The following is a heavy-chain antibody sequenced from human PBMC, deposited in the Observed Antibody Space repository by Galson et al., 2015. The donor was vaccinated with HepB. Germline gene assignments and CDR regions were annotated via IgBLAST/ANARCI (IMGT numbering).Heavy chain of an antibody. CDR1: GFTFSSYG. Sequence: SLRLSCAASGFTFSSYGMHWVRQAPGKGLEWVAVIWYDGSNKYYADSVKGRFTISRDNSKDTLYLQMNSLRAEDTAVYYCARVKTLRGENAFDIWGQGTMVTVSS. CDR3: ARVKTLRGENAFDI. V-gene: IGHV3-33*08. CDR2: IWYDGSNK. J-gene: IGHJ3*02. D-gene: IGHD3-10*01.